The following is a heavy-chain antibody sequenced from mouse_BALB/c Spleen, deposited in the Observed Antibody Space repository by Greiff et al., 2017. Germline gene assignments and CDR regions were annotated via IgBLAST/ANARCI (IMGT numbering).Heavy chain of an antibody. CDR2: ISSGSSTI. CDR3: ARSYGVYYAMDY. V-gene: IGHV5-17*02. CDR1: GFTFSSFG. D-gene: IGHD1-2*01. Sequence: EVQRVESGGGLVQPGGSRKLSCAASGFTFSSFGMHWVRQAPEKGLEWVAYISSGSSTIYYADTVKGRFTISRDNPKNTLFLQMTSLRSEDTAMYYCARSYGVYYAMDYWGQGTSVTVSS. J-gene: IGHJ4*01.